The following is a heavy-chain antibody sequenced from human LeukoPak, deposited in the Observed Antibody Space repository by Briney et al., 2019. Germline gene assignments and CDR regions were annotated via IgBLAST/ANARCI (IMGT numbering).Heavy chain of an antibody. D-gene: IGHD3-22*01. V-gene: IGHV4-34*01. Sequence: SETLSLTCAVYGGSFSGYYWSWIRQPPGKGLEWIGEINHSGSTNYNPSLKSRVTISVDTSKNQFSLKLSSVTAADTAVYYCARDIVGNYYDSSGQDYWGQGTLVTVSS. CDR3: ARDIVGNYYDSSGQDY. CDR1: GGSFSGYY. J-gene: IGHJ4*02. CDR2: INHSGST.